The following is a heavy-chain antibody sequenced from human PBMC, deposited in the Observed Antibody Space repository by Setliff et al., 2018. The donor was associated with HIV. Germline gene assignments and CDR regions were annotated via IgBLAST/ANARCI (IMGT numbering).Heavy chain of an antibody. J-gene: IGHJ4*02. CDR1: GFTFSSYA. Sequence: PGGSLRLSCAASGFTFSSYAMSWVRQAPEKGLEWVSAISGSGGGTYYADSVKGRFTTSRDSSKNALYLKFYRPRPDDTALYYCAREFVALGNHFDKWGQGTLVTVSS. CDR2: ISGSGGGT. CDR3: AREFVALGNHFDK. V-gene: IGHV3-23*01.